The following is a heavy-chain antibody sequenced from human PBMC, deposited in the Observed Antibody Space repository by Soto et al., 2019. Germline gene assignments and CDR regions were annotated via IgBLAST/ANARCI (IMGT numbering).Heavy chain of an antibody. CDR1: DDSITSGSFY. CDR3: ARGRGDGDGYYLYYFDY. V-gene: IGHV4-31*03. CDR2: IYSSGNT. D-gene: IGHD3-22*01. J-gene: IGHJ4*02. Sequence: SETLSLTCSVSDDSITSGSFYWSWIRQHPGKGLEWIGYIYSSGNTFYNPSLKSRLTISIDTSKNHFSLNLTSVTVADSAVYFCARGRGDGDGYYLYYFDYWGQGTLVTAPQ.